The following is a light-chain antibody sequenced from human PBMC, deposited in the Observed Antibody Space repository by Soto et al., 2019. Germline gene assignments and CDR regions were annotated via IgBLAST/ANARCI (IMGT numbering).Light chain of an antibody. CDR2: STG. CDR3: LLYYGGAQLV. J-gene: IGLJ2*01. CDR1: TGAVTSGFY. V-gene: IGLV7-43*01. Sequence: QAVVTQEPSLTVSPGGTVTLTCASSTGAVTSGFYPSWFQQKPGQAPRPLIYSTGNKYSWTPARFSGSLLGGKAALTLSGVQPEDEAEYFCLLYYGGAQLVFGGGTKLTVL.